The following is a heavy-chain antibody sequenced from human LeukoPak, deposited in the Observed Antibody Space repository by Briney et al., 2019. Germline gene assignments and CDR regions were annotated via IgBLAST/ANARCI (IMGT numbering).Heavy chain of an antibody. CDR2: IYYSGST. V-gene: IGHV4-39*07. J-gene: IGHJ6*02. CDR1: GGSISSSSYY. Sequence: SETLSLTCTVSGGSISSSSYYWGWIRQPPGKGLEWIGSIYYSGSTYYNPSLKSRVTISVDTSKNQFSLKLSSVTAADTAVYYCARDSSGWKGSLYYGMDVWGQGTTVTVSS. D-gene: IGHD6-19*01. CDR3: ARDSSGWKGSLYYGMDV.